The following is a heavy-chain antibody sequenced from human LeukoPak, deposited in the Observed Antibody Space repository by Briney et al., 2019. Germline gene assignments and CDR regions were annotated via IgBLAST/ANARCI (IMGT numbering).Heavy chain of an antibody. V-gene: IGHV1-8*01. CDR2: MSPNSGDT. CDR3: VRTPPNWGFDY. Sequence: ASVKVSCKASGYTFTTHGINWVRQATGQGLEWLGWMSPNSGDTGYAQKFQGRVTMTSDSSISTAYMELSSLRSEDTAIYYCVRTPPNWGFDYWGQGTLVTVSS. D-gene: IGHD7-27*01. CDR1: GYTFTTHG. J-gene: IGHJ4*02.